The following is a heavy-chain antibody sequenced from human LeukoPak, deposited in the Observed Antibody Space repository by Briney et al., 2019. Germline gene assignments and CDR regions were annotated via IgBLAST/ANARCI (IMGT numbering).Heavy chain of an antibody. CDR1: GFTFSSYA. V-gene: IGHV3-23*01. Sequence: SGVSLRLSCAASGFTFSSYAMIWLRQAPGKRLEWVSSISGSGGSTYYADCVKGRFTMSSYNCKHSLCLKMNSLTPEDTAVYYFGLYYYDSSGSKGGVVYWRQRTLVTVST. D-gene: IGHD3-22*01. J-gene: IGHJ4*02. CDR2: ISGSGGST. CDR3: GLYYYDSSGSKGGVVY.